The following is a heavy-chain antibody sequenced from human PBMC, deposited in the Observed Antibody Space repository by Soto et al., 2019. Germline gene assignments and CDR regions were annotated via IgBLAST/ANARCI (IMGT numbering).Heavy chain of an antibody. V-gene: IGHV3-30*18. CDR2: ISYDGSNK. Sequence: PGGFLRLSCAASGFTFSSYGMHWVRQAPGKGLEWVAVISYDGSNKYYADSVKGRFTISRDNSKNTLYLQMNSLRAEDTAVYYCAKVHYYDSSGYGSAEYFQHWGQGTLVTVSS. J-gene: IGHJ1*01. D-gene: IGHD3-22*01. CDR1: GFTFSSYG. CDR3: AKVHYYDSSGYGSAEYFQH.